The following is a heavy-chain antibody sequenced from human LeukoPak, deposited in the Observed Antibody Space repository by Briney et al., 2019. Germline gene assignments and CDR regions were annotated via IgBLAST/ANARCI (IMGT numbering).Heavy chain of an antibody. J-gene: IGHJ4*02. V-gene: IGHV3-48*03. CDR1: GFIFSSDE. CDR3: TKERGSY. Sequence: PGGSLRLSCAASGFIFSSDEMTWVRQALGKGLESVSFISSSADTILYADSVKGRFTISRDNGKNALYLQMNSLRAEDTAVYYCTKERGSYWGQGTLVTVSS. CDR2: ISSSADTI.